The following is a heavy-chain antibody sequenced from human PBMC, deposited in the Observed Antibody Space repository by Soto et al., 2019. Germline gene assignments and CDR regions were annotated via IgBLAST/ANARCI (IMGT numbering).Heavy chain of an antibody. CDR3: ARANYYYDSSGPYPFDY. J-gene: IGHJ4*02. D-gene: IGHD3-22*01. CDR2: IIPIFGTA. CDR1: GGTFSSYA. V-gene: IGHV1-69*13. Sequence: VASVKVSCKASGGTFSSYAISWVRQAPGQGLEWMGGIIPIFGTANYAQKFQGRVTITADESTSTAYMELSSLRSEDTAVYYCARANYYYDSSGPYPFDYWGQGTLVTV.